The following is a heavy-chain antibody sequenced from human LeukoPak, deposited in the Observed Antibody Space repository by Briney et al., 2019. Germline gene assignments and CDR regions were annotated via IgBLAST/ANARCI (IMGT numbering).Heavy chain of an antibody. CDR2: IYYSGST. CDR3: ARNAANYYYYYMDV. D-gene: IGHD2-15*01. J-gene: IGHJ6*03. Sequence: SETLSLTCTVSGGSISSYYWSWIRQPPGKGLEWIGYIYYSGSTNYNPSLKSRVTISVDTSKNQFSLKLSSVTAADTAVYYCARNAANYYYYYMDVWGKGTTVTVSS. V-gene: IGHV4-59*01. CDR1: GGSISSYY.